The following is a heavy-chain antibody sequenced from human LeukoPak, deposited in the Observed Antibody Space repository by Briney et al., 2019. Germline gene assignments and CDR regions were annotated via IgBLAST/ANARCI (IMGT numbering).Heavy chain of an antibody. CDR3: ARVAKFGYCSGGSCYGSGNYFDF. CDR1: GGSVSSGSYY. J-gene: IGHJ4*02. V-gene: IGHV4-61*01. D-gene: IGHD2-15*01. CDR2: IYYSGNT. Sequence: SEPLSLTCTVSGGSVSSGSYYWSWIRQPPGKGLEWIGYIYYSGNTNYNPSLKSRVTISVDTSKNQFSLKLSSVTAADTAVYYCARVAKFGYCSGGSCYGSGNYFDFWGQGTLVTVSS.